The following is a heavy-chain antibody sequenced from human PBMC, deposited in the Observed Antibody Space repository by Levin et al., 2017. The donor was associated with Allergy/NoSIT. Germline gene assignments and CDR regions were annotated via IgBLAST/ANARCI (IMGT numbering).Heavy chain of an antibody. CDR1: GFTFSSYG. D-gene: IGHD6-13*01. V-gene: IGHV3-33*01. CDR3: ARDQAAAVFDY. CDR2: IWYDGSNK. J-gene: IGHJ4*02. Sequence: GGSLRLSCAASGFTFSSYGMHWVRQAPGKGLEWVAVIWYDGSNKYYADSVKGRFTISRDNSKNTLYLQMNSLRAEDTAVYYCARDQAAAVFDYWGQGTLVTVSS.